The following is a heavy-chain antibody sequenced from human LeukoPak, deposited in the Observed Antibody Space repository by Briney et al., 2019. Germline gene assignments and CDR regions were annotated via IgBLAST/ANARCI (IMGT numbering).Heavy chain of an antibody. CDR1: GFTFDGYA. Sequence: GGSLRLSCAASGFTFDGYAMHWVRQAPGKGLEWVSGISWNSGSIGYADSVKGRFTISRDNAKNSLYLQMNSLRAEDMALYYCAKDMGLYYDSSGAFDYWGQGTLVTVSS. V-gene: IGHV3-9*03. CDR3: AKDMGLYYDSSGAFDY. D-gene: IGHD3-22*01. J-gene: IGHJ4*02. CDR2: ISWNSGSI.